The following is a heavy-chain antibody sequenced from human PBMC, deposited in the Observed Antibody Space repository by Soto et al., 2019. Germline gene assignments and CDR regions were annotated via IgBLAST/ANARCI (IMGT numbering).Heavy chain of an antibody. J-gene: IGHJ4*02. CDR2: ISAYSGNI. Sequence: ASVKVSRKTSGYTFTSYGSSWVRQVPGQGLEWMGWISAYSGNINYAQKFQDRVTMTTDTSTSTAYMELRSLRSDDTAVYYCARDCSGATRSFNYWGQGTLVTVSS. CDR1: GYTFTSYG. V-gene: IGHV1-18*01. D-gene: IGHD2-15*01. CDR3: ARDCSGATRSFNY.